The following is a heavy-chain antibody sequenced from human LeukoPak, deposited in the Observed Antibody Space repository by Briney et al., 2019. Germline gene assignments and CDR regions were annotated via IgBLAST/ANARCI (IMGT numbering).Heavy chain of an antibody. CDR3: ASAFGYSSSWYPILGDY. V-gene: IGHV3-33*01. Sequence: PGRSLRLSCAASGFTFSSYGMHWVRQAPGKGLEWVAVIWYDGSNKYYADSVKGRFTISRDNSKNTLYLQMNSLRAEDTAVYYCASAFGYSSSWYPILGDYWGQGTLVTVSS. D-gene: IGHD6-13*01. J-gene: IGHJ4*02. CDR2: IWYDGSNK. CDR1: GFTFSSYG.